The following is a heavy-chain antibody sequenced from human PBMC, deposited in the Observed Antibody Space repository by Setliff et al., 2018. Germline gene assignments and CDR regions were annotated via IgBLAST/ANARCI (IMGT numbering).Heavy chain of an antibody. J-gene: IGHJ4*02. D-gene: IGHD5-12*01. CDR2: ISPSGAT. Sequence: PSETLSLTCSVSDDSFYSDYYFWGWIRQPPGKGLEWIATISPSGATNYNSSLKSRVTLSRDVAKRQFALNLRSVTAVDTAVYYCAREGRWDYNYPIYWGQGILVTVSS. CDR3: AREGRWDYNYPIY. V-gene: IGHV4-39*01. CDR1: DDSFYSDYYF.